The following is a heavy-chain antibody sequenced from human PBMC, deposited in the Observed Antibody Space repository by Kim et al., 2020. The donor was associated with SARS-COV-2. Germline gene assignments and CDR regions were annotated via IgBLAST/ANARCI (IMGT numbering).Heavy chain of an antibody. D-gene: IGHD3-10*01. J-gene: IGHJ4*02. Sequence: SAAQSYRGIVTMTRDTSTSTVYMELSSLRSEDTAVYYCAGRGSGSPYFDYWGQGTLVTVSS. CDR3: AGRGSGSPYFDY. V-gene: IGHV1-46*01.